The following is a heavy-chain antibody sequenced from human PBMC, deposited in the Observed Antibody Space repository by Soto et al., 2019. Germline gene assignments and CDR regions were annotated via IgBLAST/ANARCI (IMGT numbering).Heavy chain of an antibody. CDR3: ARASYYYDSRGYYYRYYFDY. CDR2: IYSGGST. Sequence: PGGSLRLSCTASGFTFSNYSMSWVRQAPGKGLEWVSVIYSGGSTYYADSVMGRFTISRDNSKNTVHLQMNSLRAEDTAVCYCARASYYYDSRGYYYRYYFDYWGQGALVTVSS. V-gene: IGHV3-66*01. CDR1: GFTFSNYS. J-gene: IGHJ4*02. D-gene: IGHD3-22*01.